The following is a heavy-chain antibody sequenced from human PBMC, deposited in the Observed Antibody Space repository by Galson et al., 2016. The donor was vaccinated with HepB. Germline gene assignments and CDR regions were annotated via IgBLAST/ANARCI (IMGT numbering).Heavy chain of an antibody. Sequence: PALVKPTQTLTLACTFSGLSLSSSGVAVGWIRQPPGKALEWLALIYWDDDKRYSPSLKSRLTITKDTSKNQVVLTMTNMDPVDTATYCCAHNIGYFDFWGQGTPVTVSS. D-gene: IGHD5-12*01. CDR3: AHNIGYFDF. CDR1: GLSLSSSGVA. V-gene: IGHV2-5*02. J-gene: IGHJ4*02. CDR2: IYWDDDK.